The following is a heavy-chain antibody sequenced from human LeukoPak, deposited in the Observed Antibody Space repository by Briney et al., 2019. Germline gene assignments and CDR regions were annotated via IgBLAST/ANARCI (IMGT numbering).Heavy chain of an antibody. Sequence: ASVKVSCKASGYTFTGYYMHWVRQAPGQGLEWMGWIKPNSGGTNYAQKFQGRVTMTRDTSISTAYMELSRLRSDDTAVYYCARFRPTSLRTMVRGVIPDYWGQGTLVTVSS. CDR1: GYTFTGYY. D-gene: IGHD3-10*01. V-gene: IGHV1-2*02. J-gene: IGHJ4*02. CDR3: ARFRPTSLRTMVRGVIPDY. CDR2: IKPNSGGT.